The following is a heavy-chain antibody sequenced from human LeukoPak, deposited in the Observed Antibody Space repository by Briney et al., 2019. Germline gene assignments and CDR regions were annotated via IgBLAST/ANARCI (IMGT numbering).Heavy chain of an antibody. CDR1: GFTFSDYY. Sequence: NTGGSLRLSCAASGFTFSDYYMSWIRQAPGKGLEWVSYISSSSSYTNYADSVKGRFTISRDNAKNSLYLQMNSLRAEDTAVYYCARGARTTLSIYFQHWGQGTLVTVSS. CDR2: ISSSSSYT. CDR3: ARGARTTLSIYFQH. V-gene: IGHV3-11*06. J-gene: IGHJ1*01. D-gene: IGHD2/OR15-2a*01.